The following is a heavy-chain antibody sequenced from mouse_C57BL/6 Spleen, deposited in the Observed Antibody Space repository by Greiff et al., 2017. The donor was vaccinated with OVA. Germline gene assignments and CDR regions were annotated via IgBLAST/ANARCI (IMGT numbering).Heavy chain of an antibody. J-gene: IGHJ3*01. Sequence: VQLVESGAELVKPGASVKMSCKASGYTFTTYPIEWMKQNHGKSLEWIGNFHPYNDDTKYNEKFKGKATLTVEKSSSTVYLELSRLTSDDSAVYYCARQSNYGSWFAYWGQGTLVTVSA. CDR2: FHPYNDDT. CDR1: GYTFTTYP. CDR3: ARQSNYGSWFAY. V-gene: IGHV1-47*01. D-gene: IGHD1-2*01.